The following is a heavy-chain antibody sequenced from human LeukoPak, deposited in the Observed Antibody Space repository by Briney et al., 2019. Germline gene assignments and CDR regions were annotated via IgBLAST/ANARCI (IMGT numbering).Heavy chain of an antibody. CDR1: GGSISSGSYY. J-gene: IGHJ5*02. D-gene: IGHD1-1*01. V-gene: IGHV4-61*02. Sequence: SETLSLTCTVSGGSISSGSYYWSWIRQPAGKGLEWIGRIYTSGSTNYNPSLKSRVTISVETSKNQFSLKLSSVTAADTAVYYCARALARWNWFDPWGQGTLVTVSS. CDR3: ARALARWNWFDP. CDR2: IYTSGST.